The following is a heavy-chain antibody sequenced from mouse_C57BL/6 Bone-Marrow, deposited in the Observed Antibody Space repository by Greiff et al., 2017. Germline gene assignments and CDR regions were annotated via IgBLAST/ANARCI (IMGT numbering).Heavy chain of an antibody. CDR2: ISSGGSYT. V-gene: IGHV5-6*01. D-gene: IGHD2-5*01. Sequence: EVQVVESGGDLVKPGGSLKLSCAASGFTFSSYGMSWVRQTPDKRLEWVATISSGGSYTYYPASVKGRFTISRDNAKNTLYLQMSSLKSEDTAMYYCARHEDYYSNYDYYAMDYWGQGTSVTVSS. CDR1: GFTFSSYG. CDR3: ARHEDYYSNYDYYAMDY. J-gene: IGHJ4*01.